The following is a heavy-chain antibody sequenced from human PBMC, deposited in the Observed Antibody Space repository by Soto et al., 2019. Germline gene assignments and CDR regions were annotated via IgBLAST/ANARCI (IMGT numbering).Heavy chain of an antibody. Sequence: ASVKVSCKASGYTFTSYGISWVRQAPGQGLEWMGWISAYNGNTNYAQKLQGRVTMTTDTSTSTAYMELRSLRSEDTAVYYCARGDSSDPVTRPYYYGMDVWGQGTTVTVSS. D-gene: IGHD6-19*01. CDR1: GYTFTSYG. CDR3: ARGDSSDPVTRPYYYGMDV. CDR2: ISAYNGNT. V-gene: IGHV1-18*04. J-gene: IGHJ6*02.